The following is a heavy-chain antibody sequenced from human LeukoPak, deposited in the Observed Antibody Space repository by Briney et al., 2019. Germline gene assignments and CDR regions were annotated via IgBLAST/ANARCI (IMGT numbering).Heavy chain of an antibody. CDR3: AKDLTPSTPYSGYDYYYYYAMDV. CDR2: ISYDGSNK. CDR1: GFTFSSYG. J-gene: IGHJ6*02. D-gene: IGHD5-12*01. Sequence: GGSLRLSCAASGFTFSSYGMHWVRQAPGKGLEGVAVISYDGSNKYYADSVKGRFTISRENSKKTLYMKMNRVRAEDTGVYYCAKDLTPSTPYSGYDYYYYYAMDVWGQGTTVTVSS. V-gene: IGHV3-30*18.